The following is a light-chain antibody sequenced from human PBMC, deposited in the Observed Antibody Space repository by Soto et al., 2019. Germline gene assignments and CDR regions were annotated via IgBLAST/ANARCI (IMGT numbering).Light chain of an antibody. CDR1: SSDVGGYNY. V-gene: IGLV2-11*01. CDR3: CSYAGSYPL. Sequence: QSVLTQPRSVSGSPGQSVTISCTGTSSDVGGYNYVSWYQQHPGKAPKLMIYDVSKRPSGVPDRFSGSKSGNTASLTISGLQAEDEADYYCCSYAGSYPLVGGGTQLTVL. CDR2: DVS. J-gene: IGLJ2*01.